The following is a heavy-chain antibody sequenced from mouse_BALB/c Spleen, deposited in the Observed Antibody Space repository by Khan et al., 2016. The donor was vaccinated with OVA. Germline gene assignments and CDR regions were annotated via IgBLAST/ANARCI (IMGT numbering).Heavy chain of an antibody. CDR3: TRGLFDV. CDR2: INPNNGDT. Sequence: EVQLQQSGPELVKPGASVKMSCKASGYTFTDYYMKWVKQSHGKRLEWIGDINPNNGDTFYNQKFKGKATLTVDKSSSTAYMQLNSLTSVDSALYFCTRGLFDVWGAGTTVTVSS. V-gene: IGHV1-19*01. J-gene: IGHJ1*01. CDR1: GYTFTDYY.